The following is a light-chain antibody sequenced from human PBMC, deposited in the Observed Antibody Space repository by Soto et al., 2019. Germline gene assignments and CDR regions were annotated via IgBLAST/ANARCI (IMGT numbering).Light chain of an antibody. CDR1: QSISSW. V-gene: IGKV1-5*01. CDR2: DAS. CDR3: QQYENYWT. J-gene: IGKJ1*01. Sequence: DIKMTQSPSTLSATAGDRVTITCRASQSISSWLACYQHKPGKAPKLLIYDASNLDSGVPSRFSGSGSGTEFPLTISILQPDDCATYYCQQYENYWTFGQGTRVEIK.